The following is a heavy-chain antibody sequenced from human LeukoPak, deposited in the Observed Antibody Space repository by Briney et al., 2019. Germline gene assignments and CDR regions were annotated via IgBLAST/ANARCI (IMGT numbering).Heavy chain of an antibody. Sequence: PSETLSLTCTVSGASISSSRSYGAWLRQPPGKGLEWIASVSFGGDTYYNPSLKSRVTISVDTSKNMFSLRLTSVTAADTAVYYCARTRITIFGVDPPFDYWGQGTLVTVSS. CDR1: GASISSSRSY. D-gene: IGHD3-3*01. CDR3: ARTRITIFGVDPPFDY. CDR2: VSFGGDT. J-gene: IGHJ4*02. V-gene: IGHV4-39*07.